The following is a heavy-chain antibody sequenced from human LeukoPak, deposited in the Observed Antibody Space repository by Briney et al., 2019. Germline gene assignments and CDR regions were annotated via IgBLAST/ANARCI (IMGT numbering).Heavy chain of an antibody. CDR2: IKGDGSST. V-gene: IGHV3-74*01. D-gene: IGHD5-18*01. CDR3: ARDEYSFGHDFDY. CDR1: GFTFSSYW. Sequence: TGGSLRLSCAASGFTFSSYWMSWVRHTPGKGLVWVSRIKGDGSSTSYADSVKGRFTISRDNAKNTLYLQMNSLRAEDTAVYYCARDEYSFGHDFDYWGQGTLVTVSS. J-gene: IGHJ4*02.